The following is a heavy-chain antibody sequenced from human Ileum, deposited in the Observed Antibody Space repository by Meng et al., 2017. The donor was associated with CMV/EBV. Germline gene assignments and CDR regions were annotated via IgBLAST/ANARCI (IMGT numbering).Heavy chain of an antibody. Sequence: QVQLVQSGPVMRVPGASVKVSCNAFGYTLTSYTISWVRQAPGQGLEWMGWVSAYNGNTNYAQKFQGRVTMTTDTSTMTAYMELRSLRSDDAAVYYCARLYSSGWPLEAFDIWGQGTMVTVSS. V-gene: IGHV1-18*01. CDR2: VSAYNGNT. D-gene: IGHD6-25*01. CDR1: GYTLTSYT. J-gene: IGHJ3*02. CDR3: ARLYSSGWPLEAFDI.